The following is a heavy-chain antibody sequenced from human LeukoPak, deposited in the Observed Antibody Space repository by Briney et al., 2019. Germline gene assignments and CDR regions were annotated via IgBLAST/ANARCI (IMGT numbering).Heavy chain of an antibody. CDR2: IWYDGSNK. D-gene: IGHD3-22*01. Sequence: GGSLRLSCAASGFTFSSYWMHWVRQAPGKGLEWVAVIWYDGSNKYYADSVKGRFTISRDNSKNTLYLQMNSLRAEDTAVYYCAREAYSSGYTYYYYGKDVWGQGTTVTVSS. CDR3: AREAYSSGYTYYYYGKDV. J-gene: IGHJ6*02. V-gene: IGHV3-33*08. CDR1: GFTFSSYW.